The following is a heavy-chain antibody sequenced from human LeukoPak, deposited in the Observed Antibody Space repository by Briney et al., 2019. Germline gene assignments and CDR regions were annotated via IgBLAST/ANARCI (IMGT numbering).Heavy chain of an antibody. J-gene: IGHJ4*02. CDR3: ARGGYQTDY. Sequence: SETLSLTCTISGGSIGSYFWSWIRQPPGKGLEWIGYVYYSGSTIYSPSLRRRVTISVDTSKNQFYLNLRSVTAADTAVYYCARGGYQTDYWGQGTLVTVSS. CDR2: VYYSGST. D-gene: IGHD5-12*01. CDR1: GGSIGSYF. V-gene: IGHV4-59*01.